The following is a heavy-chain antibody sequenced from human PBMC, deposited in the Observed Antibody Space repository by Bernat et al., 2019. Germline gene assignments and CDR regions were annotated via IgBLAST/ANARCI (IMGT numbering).Heavy chain of an antibody. J-gene: IGHJ5*02. V-gene: IGHV4-38-2*01. Sequence: QVQLQESGPGLVKPSETLSLTCAVSGYSISSGYYWGWIRQPPGKGLEWIGSIYHSGSTYYNPSLKSRVTISVDTSKNQFSLKLSSVTAADTAVYYCASSPGRITGINWFDPWGQGTLVTVSS. CDR3: ASSPGRITGINWFDP. CDR1: GYSISSGYY. D-gene: IGHD1-20*01. CDR2: IYHSGST.